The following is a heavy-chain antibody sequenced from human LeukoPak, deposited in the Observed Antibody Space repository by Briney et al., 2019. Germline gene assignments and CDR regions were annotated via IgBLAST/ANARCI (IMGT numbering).Heavy chain of an antibody. J-gene: IGHJ4*02. CDR3: ARARVPITVAGLYYFDY. CDR1: GGSISSYY. CDR2: IYYSGST. V-gene: IGHV4-59*01. D-gene: IGHD6-19*01. Sequence: KPSETLSLTCTVSGGSISSYYWNWIRQPPGKGLEWIGYIYYSGSTNYNPSLKSRVTISVDTSKNQFSLKLSSVTAADTAVYYCARARVPITVAGLYYFDYWGQGALVTVSS.